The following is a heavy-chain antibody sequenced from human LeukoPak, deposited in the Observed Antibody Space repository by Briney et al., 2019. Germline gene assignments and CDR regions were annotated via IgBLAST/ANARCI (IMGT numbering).Heavy chain of an antibody. D-gene: IGHD3-3*01. CDR1: GFTFGDYA. J-gene: IGHJ5*02. Sequence: GGSLRLSCTASGFTFGDYAMSWVRQGPGKGLEWVGFIRSKAYGGTTEYAASVKGRFTISRDDSKSIAYLQMNSLKTEDTAVYYCTGTYYDFWSGINWFDPWGQGTLVTVSS. CDR3: TGTYYDFWSGINWFDP. V-gene: IGHV3-49*04. CDR2: IRSKAYGGTT.